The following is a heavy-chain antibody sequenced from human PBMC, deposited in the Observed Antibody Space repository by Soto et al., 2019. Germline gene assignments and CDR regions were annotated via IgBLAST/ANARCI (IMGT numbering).Heavy chain of an antibody. J-gene: IGHJ6*02. V-gene: IGHV1-69*06. CDR1: GGTFSSYA. D-gene: IGHD3-3*01. CDR2: IIPIFGTA. Sequence: QVQLVQSGAEVKKPGSSVKVSCKASGGTFSSYAISWVRQAPGQGLEWMGGIIPIFGTANYAQKFQGRVTITADKSTSPAYMELSSLSSEDTAVYYCAGSTIFGVDKSYYYGMDVWGQGTTVTVSS. CDR3: AGSTIFGVDKSYYYGMDV.